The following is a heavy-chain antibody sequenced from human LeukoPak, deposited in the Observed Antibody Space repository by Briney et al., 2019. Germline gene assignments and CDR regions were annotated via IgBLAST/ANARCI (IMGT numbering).Heavy chain of an antibody. D-gene: IGHD1-26*01. V-gene: IGHV3-20*04. CDR1: GFKFDDHG. J-gene: IGHJ3*02. CDR3: AKDRSFIGLDI. CDR2: LNWNGGRT. Sequence: TGGSLRLSCAASGFKFDDHGMSWVRQVPGKGLEWVPGLNWNGGRTGYADSVKGRFTISRDNAKNSLYLQMNSLRAEDTAFYYCAKDRSFIGLDIWGQGTMVIVSS.